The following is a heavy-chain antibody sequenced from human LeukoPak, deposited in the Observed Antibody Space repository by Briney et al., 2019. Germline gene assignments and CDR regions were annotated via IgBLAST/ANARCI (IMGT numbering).Heavy chain of an antibody. J-gene: IGHJ5*02. CDR1: GFMFNTYA. CDR3: ARLGYCDSGNCFSARPFDR. V-gene: IGHV3-30*02. Sequence: GGSLRLSCAASGFMFNTYAMHWVRQAPGKGLEWVAFIQYDGSIQHYADSVKGRFTISRDNSKDSLYLEVSSPRPEDTAVYYCARLGYCDSGNCFSARPFDRWGQGTPVTVSS. D-gene: IGHD2-15*01. CDR2: IQYDGSIQ.